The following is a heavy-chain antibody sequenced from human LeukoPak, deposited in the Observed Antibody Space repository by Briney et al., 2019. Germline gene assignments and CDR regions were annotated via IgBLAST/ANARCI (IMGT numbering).Heavy chain of an antibody. CDR1: GFTFSSYW. V-gene: IGHV3-7*01. CDR2: IKQDGSEK. J-gene: IGHJ3*02. CDR3: AREEGKFDSSGWYEFAFDI. Sequence: PGGSLRLSCAASGFTFSSYWMSWVRQAPGKGLEWVANIKQDGSEKYYVDSVKGRFTISRDNAKNSLYLQMNSLRAEDTAVYYCAREEGKFDSSGWYEFAFDIWGQGTMVTVSS. D-gene: IGHD6-19*01.